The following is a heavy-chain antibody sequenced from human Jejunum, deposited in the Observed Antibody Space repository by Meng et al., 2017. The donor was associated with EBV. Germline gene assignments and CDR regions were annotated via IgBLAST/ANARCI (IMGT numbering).Heavy chain of an antibody. CDR1: GGSVSIGSYY. V-gene: IGHV4-61*01. CDR3: ARDFSSGYFAY. CDR2: VSDYGST. J-gene: IGHJ4*02. Sequence: QVQLPAPGPGLVKPSETLSLTCAVSGGSVSIGSYYWSWIRQPTGKGLEWIGFVSDYGSTRYHSSLKSRITISADTSKNQFSLKLTSVTPADTAIYYCARDFSSGYFAYWGQGTLVTVSS. D-gene: IGHD3-22*01.